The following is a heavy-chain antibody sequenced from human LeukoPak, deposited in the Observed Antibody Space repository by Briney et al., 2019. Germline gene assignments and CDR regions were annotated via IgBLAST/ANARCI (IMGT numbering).Heavy chain of an antibody. CDR3: ARHAYDSSGYYFPFDY. CDR1: GGSISSFY. V-gene: IGHV4-59*08. J-gene: IGHJ4*02. CDR2: IYYSGNT. Sequence: PSETPSLTCTVSGGSISSFYWSWIRQPPGKGLEWIGYIYYSGNTNYNPSLKGRVTISVDTSKNQFSLKLSSVTAADTAVYYCARHAYDSSGYYFPFDYWGQGTLVTVSS. D-gene: IGHD3-22*01.